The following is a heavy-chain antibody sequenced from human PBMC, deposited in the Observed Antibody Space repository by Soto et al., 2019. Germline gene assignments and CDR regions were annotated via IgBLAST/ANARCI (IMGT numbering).Heavy chain of an antibody. CDR3: ARAAGEYSGYVSYYFDY. D-gene: IGHD5-12*01. CDR2: IYHSGST. J-gene: IGHJ4*02. CDR1: GGSISSGGYS. Sequence: QLQLQESGSGLVKPSQTLSLTCAVSGGSISSGGYSWSWIRQPPGKGLEWIGYIYHSGSTYYNPSLKSRVTLSVDRSKNQFSLKLSSVTAADTAVYYCARAAGEYSGYVSYYFDYWGQGTLVTVSS. V-gene: IGHV4-30-2*01.